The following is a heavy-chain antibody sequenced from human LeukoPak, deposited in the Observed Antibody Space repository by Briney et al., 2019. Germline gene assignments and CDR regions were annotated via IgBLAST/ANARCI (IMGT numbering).Heavy chain of an antibody. CDR1: GYTFTSYG. CDR2: ISAYNGNT. V-gene: IGHV1-18*01. Sequence: ASVKVSCKASGYTFTSYGISWVRQDPGQGLEWMGWISAYNGNTNYAQKLQGRVTTTTDTSTSTAYMELRSLRSDDTAVYYCARVTAYGYWFDPWGQGTLVTVSS. J-gene: IGHJ5*02. D-gene: IGHD2-21*02. CDR3: ARVTAYGYWFDP.